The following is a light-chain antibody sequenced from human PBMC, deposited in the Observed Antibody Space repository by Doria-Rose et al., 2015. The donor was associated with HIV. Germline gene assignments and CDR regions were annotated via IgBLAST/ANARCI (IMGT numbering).Light chain of an antibody. Sequence: TLSCTGTSSDVGGFGNVSLPQQHPGKAPKLMIYDVSNRPSGVSNRFSGSKSGDTASLIISGLQAEDEADYYCNSYTASSTHNYVFGTGTKVTVL. CDR1: SSDVGGFGN. J-gene: IGLJ1*01. V-gene: IGLV2-14*03. CDR3: NSYTASSTHNYV. CDR2: DVS.